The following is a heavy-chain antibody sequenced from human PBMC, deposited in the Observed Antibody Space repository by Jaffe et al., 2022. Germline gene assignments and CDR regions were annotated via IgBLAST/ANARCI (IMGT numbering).Heavy chain of an antibody. CDR2: IYHSGST. CDR1: GYSISSGYY. Sequence: QVQLQESGPGLVKPSETLSLTCAVSGYSISSGYYWGWIRQPPGKGLEWIGSIYHSGSTYYNPSLKSRVTISVDTSKNQFSLKLSSVTAADTAVYYCAGPFPGYSSGWYPGEGWFDPWGQGTLVTVSS. D-gene: IGHD6-19*01. J-gene: IGHJ5*02. CDR3: AGPFPGYSSGWYPGEGWFDP. V-gene: IGHV4-38-2*01.